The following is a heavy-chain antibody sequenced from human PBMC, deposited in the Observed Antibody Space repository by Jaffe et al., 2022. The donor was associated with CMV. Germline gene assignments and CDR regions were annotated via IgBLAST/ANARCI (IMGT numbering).Heavy chain of an antibody. Sequence: EVQLVESGGGLVQPGGSLRLSCAASGFTFSTYGMHWVRQALGKGLVWVSHIKSDGSVTTYADSVKGRFTISRDNAKNTLYLQMNSLRAEDTAVYYCGRDGGSGIKDAFDIWGQGTMVTVSS. J-gene: IGHJ3*02. CDR1: GFTFSTYG. V-gene: IGHV3-74*03. D-gene: IGHD3-16*01. CDR2: IKSDGSVT. CDR3: GRDGGSGIKDAFDI.